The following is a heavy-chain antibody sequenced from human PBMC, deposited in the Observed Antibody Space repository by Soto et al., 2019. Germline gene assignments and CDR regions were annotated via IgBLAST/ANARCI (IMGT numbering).Heavy chain of an antibody. CDR2: IYYSGST. CDR3: AREGGGVVDF. D-gene: IGHD2-21*01. J-gene: IGHJ4*02. Sequence: QVQLQESGPGLVKPSQTLSLTCTVSGGSISSGGNYWTWIHQHPGKGLEWIGYIYYSGSTYYNPSLKSRLTISVDTSKNQFSLNLNSMTAADTAVYYCAREGGGVVDFWGQGTLVTVSS. CDR1: GGSISSGGNY. V-gene: IGHV4-31*03.